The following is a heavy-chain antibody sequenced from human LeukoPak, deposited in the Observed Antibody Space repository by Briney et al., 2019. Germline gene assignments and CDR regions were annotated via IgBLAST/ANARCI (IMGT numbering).Heavy chain of an antibody. V-gene: IGHV3-48*04. J-gene: IGHJ4*02. Sequence: GGSLRLSCAASGFTFSSYSMNWVRQAPGKGLEWISYIGISSGNTKYADSVKGRFTISRDNAKNSLYLQMNSLRAEDTAVYYCARGYPTLDGLFDYWGQGTLVTVSS. D-gene: IGHD4-23*01. CDR1: GFTFSSYS. CDR3: ARGYPTLDGLFDY. CDR2: IGISSGNT.